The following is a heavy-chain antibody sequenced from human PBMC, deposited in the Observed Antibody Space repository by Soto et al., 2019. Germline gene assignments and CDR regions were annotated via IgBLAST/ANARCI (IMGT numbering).Heavy chain of an antibody. CDR2: ISTYDDKT. J-gene: IGHJ5*02. CDR3: ARDLGYCNSSGCFRNWFDP. Sequence: QVQLVQSGAEVKTPGASVKVSCRASGYSFRTHGISRVRQAPGQGLEWMGWISTYDDKTNFPQKFQGRITMTTDTSTSTAYMELRSLRSDDTAVYFCARDLGYCNSSGCFRNWFDPWGQGTLVTVSS. V-gene: IGHV1-18*01. CDR1: GYSFRTHG. D-gene: IGHD2-15*01.